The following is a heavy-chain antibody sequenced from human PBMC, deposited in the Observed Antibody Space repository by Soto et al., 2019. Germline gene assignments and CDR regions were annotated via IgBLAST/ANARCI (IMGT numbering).Heavy chain of an antibody. CDR2: IVPVLGVP. V-gene: IGHV1-69*04. CDR3: GRDRYAYGSGSTIDN. D-gene: IGHD3-10*01. J-gene: IGHJ4*02. CDR1: GGAFSTYP. Sequence: QVQLVQSGAEVMKPGSSVKVSCMPSGGAFSTYPLSWVRQAPGQGLEWMGRIVPVLGVPNYAQRFQGRVTMTADKDTNTASLELSSLRFADTAVYYCGRDRYAYGSGSTIDNWGPGTLVTVSS.